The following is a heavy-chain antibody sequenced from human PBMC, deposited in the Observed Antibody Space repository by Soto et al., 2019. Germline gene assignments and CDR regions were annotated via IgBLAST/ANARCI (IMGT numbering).Heavy chain of an antibody. Sequence: QVKLVQSGTEVKKPGASMKVSCKASGYSFATSGISWVRQAPGQGLGWKGWISAYNGNTNYDQKLQDRIIMTTDTSTSTAYLELRSLRSDDTAVYYCARAGQYYDSSGYADWGQGTLVTVSS. D-gene: IGHD3-22*01. CDR1: GYSFATSG. CDR2: ISAYNGNT. V-gene: IGHV1-18*01. J-gene: IGHJ4*02. CDR3: ARAGQYYDSSGYAD.